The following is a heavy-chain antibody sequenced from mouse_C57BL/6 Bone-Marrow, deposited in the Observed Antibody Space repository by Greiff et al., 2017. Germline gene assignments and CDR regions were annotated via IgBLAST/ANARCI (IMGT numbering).Heavy chain of an antibody. CDR3: ARSGDYERDAMDY. V-gene: IGHV1-81*01. CDR2: IYPRSGNT. Sequence: VQLQESGDELARPGASVKLSCKASGYTFTSYGISWVKQRTGQGLEWIGEIYPRSGNTYYNEKFKGKATLTADKSSSTAYMELRSLASEDSAVYFCARSGDYERDAMDYWGQGTSVTVSS. J-gene: IGHJ4*01. D-gene: IGHD2-4*01. CDR1: GYTFTSYG.